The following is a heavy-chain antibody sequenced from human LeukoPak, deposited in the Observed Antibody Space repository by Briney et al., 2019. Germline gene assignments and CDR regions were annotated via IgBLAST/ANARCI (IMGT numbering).Heavy chain of an antibody. CDR3: ARIRCGHTDVVCYNY. D-gene: IGHD2-21*01. V-gene: IGHV4-34*12. J-gene: IGHJ4*02. CDR1: GVSFSAYS. Sequence: SETLSLTCAVHGVSFSAYSWSWLRQSPGRGLEWIGEIIPGGGVIYNPSLKSRATISGDTSENQFSLSLTSVTAADTAVYYCARIRCGHTDVVCYNYWGRGTLVTVSS. CDR2: IIPGGGV.